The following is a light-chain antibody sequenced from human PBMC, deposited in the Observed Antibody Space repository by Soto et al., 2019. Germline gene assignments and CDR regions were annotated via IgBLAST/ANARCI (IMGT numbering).Light chain of an antibody. Sequence: EIVLTQSPGTLSVSPGEGATLSCRASQRISISYLAWYLQKPGQSPQLLIYEVSTRVSGVPDRFSGSGSGTDFTLEISRVETDDVGIYYCMQSTQLPPTFGQGTRLGIE. V-gene: IGKV3D-20*02. J-gene: IGKJ5*01. CDR1: QRISISY. CDR2: EVS. CDR3: MQSTQLPPT.